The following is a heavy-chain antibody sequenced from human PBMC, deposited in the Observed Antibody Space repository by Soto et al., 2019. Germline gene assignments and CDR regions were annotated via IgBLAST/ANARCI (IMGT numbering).Heavy chain of an antibody. V-gene: IGHV4-34*01. CDR1: GGSFSGYY. CDR3: ARVGFGELSTKDNWFDP. CDR2: INHSGRT. J-gene: IGHJ5*02. D-gene: IGHD3-10*01. Sequence: SETLSLTCAVYGGSFSGYYWSWIRQPPGKGLEWIGEINHSGRTNYNPSLKSRVTISVDTSKNQFSLKLSSVTAADTAVYYCARVGFGELSTKDNWFDPWGQGTLVTVSS.